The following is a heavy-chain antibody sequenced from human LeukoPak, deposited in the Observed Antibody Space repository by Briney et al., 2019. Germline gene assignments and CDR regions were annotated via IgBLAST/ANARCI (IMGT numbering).Heavy chain of an antibody. V-gene: IGHV3-48*04. Sequence: GGSLRLSCAASGFTFSSYAMNWVRQAPGKGLEWVSYISSSGSTIYYADSVKGRFTISRDNAKNSLYLQMNSLRAEDTAVYYCARGGVVRIAAAGTGYFQHWGQGTLVTVSS. D-gene: IGHD6-13*01. CDR3: ARGGVVRIAAAGTGYFQH. CDR2: ISSSGSTI. J-gene: IGHJ1*01. CDR1: GFTFSSYA.